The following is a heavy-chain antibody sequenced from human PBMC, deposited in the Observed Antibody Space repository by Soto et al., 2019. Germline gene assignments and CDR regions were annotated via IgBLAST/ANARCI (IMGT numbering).Heavy chain of an antibody. CDR3: ARAGAALGRGSIGGFDY. V-gene: IGHV4-34*01. CDR1: GGAFNGYY. Sequence: QVHLQQWGAGLLKPSETLSLTCAVNGGAFNGYYWTWIRQSPGKGLQWIGEINHSGTVDYNPSLKRRVTFSIAPSKKQFSLTLTSVTAADQAVYYCARAGAALGRGSIGGFDYWGQGTLVTVSS. J-gene: IGHJ4*02. CDR2: INHSGTV. D-gene: IGHD3-10*01.